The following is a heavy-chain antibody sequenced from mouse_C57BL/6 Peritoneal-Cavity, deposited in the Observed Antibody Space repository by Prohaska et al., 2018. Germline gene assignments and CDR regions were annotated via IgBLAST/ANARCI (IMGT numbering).Heavy chain of an antibody. CDR2: IRLKSDNYAT. CDR1: GFTFSNYW. CDR3: TRKFDYAMDY. J-gene: IGHJ4*01. V-gene: IGHV6-3*01. Sequence: EVKLEESGGGLVQPGGSMKLSCVASGFTFSNYWMNWVRQSPEKGLEWVAQIRLKSDNYATHYAESVKGRFTISRDDSKSSVYLQMNNLRAEDTGIYYCTRKFDYAMDYWGQGTSVTVSS.